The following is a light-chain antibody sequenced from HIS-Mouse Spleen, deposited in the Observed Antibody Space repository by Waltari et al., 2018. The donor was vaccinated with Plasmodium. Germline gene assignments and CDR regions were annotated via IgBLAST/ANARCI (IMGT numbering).Light chain of an antibody. CDR3: QAWDSSTDYV. Sequence: SYELTQPPSVSVSPGPTASITCSGAKLGDKYARWYQQKPGQSPVLVIYQDSKRPSGIPERFSGSNSGNTATLTISGTQAMDEADYYCQAWDSSTDYVFGTGTKVTVL. V-gene: IGLV3-1*01. CDR2: QDS. CDR1: KLGDKY. J-gene: IGLJ1*01.